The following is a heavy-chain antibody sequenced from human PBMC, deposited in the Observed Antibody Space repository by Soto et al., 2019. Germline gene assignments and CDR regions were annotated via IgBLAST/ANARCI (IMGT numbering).Heavy chain of an antibody. CDR1: GFTFSSYA. V-gene: IGHV3-23*01. CDR3: AKDGSIQSYFQQ. Sequence: GGSPRLSCAASGFTFSSYAMSWVRQAPGKGLEWVSAISGSGGSTYYADSVKGRFTISRDNSKNKLYLQMNSLRADDTAVYYCAKDGSIQSYFQQWGQGSLVTVSA. J-gene: IGHJ1*01. CDR2: ISGSGGST.